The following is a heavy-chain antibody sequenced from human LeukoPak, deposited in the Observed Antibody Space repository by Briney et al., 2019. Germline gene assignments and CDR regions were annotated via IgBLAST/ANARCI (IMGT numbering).Heavy chain of an antibody. Sequence: ASVKVSCKASGYIFTDYYIHWVRQAAGQGLEWMGGVTPKSGNTNYAQNCQGRVTMTRDTSTNTAYLEVNSLTFDDTAVYYCAREPPTVHPERRRLGVLDIWGQGTMVTVSS. CDR3: AREPPTVHPERRRLGVLDI. CDR2: VTPKSGNT. J-gene: IGHJ3*02. D-gene: IGHD1-1*01. CDR1: GYIFTDYY. V-gene: IGHV1-2*02.